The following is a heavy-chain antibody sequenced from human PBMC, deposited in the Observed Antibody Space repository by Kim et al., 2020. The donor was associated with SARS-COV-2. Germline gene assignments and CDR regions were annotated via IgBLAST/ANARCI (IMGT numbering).Heavy chain of an antibody. CDR2: ISYDGSNK. Sequence: GGSLRLSCAASGFTFSSYGMHWVRQAPGKGLEWVAVISYDGSNKYYADSVKGRFTISRDNSKNTLYLQMNSLRAEDTAVYYCAKVEYYYDSSGYQYNWFDPWGQGTLVTVSS. D-gene: IGHD3-22*01. V-gene: IGHV3-30*18. CDR1: GFTFSSYG. J-gene: IGHJ5*02. CDR3: AKVEYYYDSSGYQYNWFDP.